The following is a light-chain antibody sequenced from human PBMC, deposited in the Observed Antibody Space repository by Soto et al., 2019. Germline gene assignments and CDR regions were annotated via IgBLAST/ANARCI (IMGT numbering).Light chain of an antibody. V-gene: IGLV1-44*01. Sequence: QSVLTQSPSASGTPGQRVTISCSGSSSNIGSNTVNWYQQLPGTAPKLLIYSNNQRPSGVPDRFSGSKSGTSASLAISGLQSDDEADYYCAAWDDSLNGYVFGAGTKVTVL. CDR1: SSNIGSNT. J-gene: IGLJ1*01. CDR2: SNN. CDR3: AAWDDSLNGYV.